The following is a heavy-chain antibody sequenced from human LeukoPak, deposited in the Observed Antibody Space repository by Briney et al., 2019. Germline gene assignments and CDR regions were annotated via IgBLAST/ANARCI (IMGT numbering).Heavy chain of an antibody. J-gene: IGHJ4*02. D-gene: IGHD3-3*01. CDR1: GGSFSGYY. CDR3: GRGLGRYYDFWSGYFRLVYFDY. CDR2: INHSGST. V-gene: IGHV4-34*01. Sequence: PSETLSLTCAVYGGSFSGYYWSWVRQPPGKGLEWIGEINHSGSTNYNPSLKSRVTISVDTSKNQFSLKLSSVTAADTAVYYCGRGLGRYYDFWSGYFRLVYFDYWGQGTLVTVSS.